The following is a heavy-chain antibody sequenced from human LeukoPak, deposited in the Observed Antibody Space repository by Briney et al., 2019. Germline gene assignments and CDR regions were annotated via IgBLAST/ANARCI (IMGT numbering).Heavy chain of an antibody. Sequence: GGSLRLSCAASGFTFSSFAMSWIRQAPGKGLEWVSSVSTSGVGTYYADSVRGRFTISRDNSKNTVFLQMNSLRAEDTAVYYCARDRTAADPWGQGTLVTVSS. CDR2: VSTSGVGT. J-gene: IGHJ5*02. D-gene: IGHD6-13*01. CDR3: ARDRTAADP. V-gene: IGHV3-23*01. CDR1: GFTFSSFA.